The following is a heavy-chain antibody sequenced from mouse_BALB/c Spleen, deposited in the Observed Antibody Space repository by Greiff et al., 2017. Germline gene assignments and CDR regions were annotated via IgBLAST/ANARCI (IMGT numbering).Heavy chain of an antibody. V-gene: IGHV5-6-5*01. J-gene: IGHJ4*01. D-gene: IGHD1-1*01. CDR3: ARDYYGYAMDY. CDR2: ISSGGST. CDR1: GLPFSSSA. Sequence: LQQPGGGLVKPGGSLKLPCAASGLPFSSSAMSWVRQTPEKRLEWVASISSGGSTYYPDSVKGRFTISRDNARNILYLQMSSLRSEDPAMYYCARDYYGYAMDYWGQGTSVTVSS.